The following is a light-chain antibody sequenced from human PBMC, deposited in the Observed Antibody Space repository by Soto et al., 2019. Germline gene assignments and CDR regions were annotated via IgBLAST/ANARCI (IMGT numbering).Light chain of an antibody. CDR2: GAS. V-gene: IGKV3-20*01. CDR1: QSVLTN. Sequence: EIVVTQSPAILSVSPGERVTLSCRASQSVLTNLAWYQQKLGQAPRLLIYGASTRATGVPARFSGSGSGTDFTLTISRLEPEDFAVYYCQQYGSSPWTFGQGTKVDIK. CDR3: QQYGSSPWT. J-gene: IGKJ1*01.